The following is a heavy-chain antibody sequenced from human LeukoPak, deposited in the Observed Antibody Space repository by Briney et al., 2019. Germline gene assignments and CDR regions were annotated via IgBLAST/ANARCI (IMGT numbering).Heavy chain of an antibody. J-gene: IGHJ4*02. CDR3: ARGGTAYYYDSSGTIDY. CDR2: IYYSGST. V-gene: IGHV4-59*01. Sequence: PSETLSLTCTVSGGSISSYYWSWIRQPPGNGLEWIGYIYYSGSTNYNPSLKSRVTISVDTSKNQFSLKLSSVTAADTAVYYCARGGTAYYYDSSGTIDYWGQGTLVTVSS. D-gene: IGHD3-22*01. CDR1: GGSISSYY.